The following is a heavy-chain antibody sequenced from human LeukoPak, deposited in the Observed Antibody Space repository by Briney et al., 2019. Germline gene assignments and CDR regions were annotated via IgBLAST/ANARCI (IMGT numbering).Heavy chain of an antibody. D-gene: IGHD6-13*01. CDR2: ISAYNGNT. Sequence: GASVKVSCKASGYTFTSYYMHWVRQAPGQGLEWMGWISAYNGNTNYAQKLQGRVTMTTDTSTSTAYMELRSLRSDDTAVYYCARDPDSSSCPYWGQGTLVTVSS. CDR3: ARDPDSSSCPY. CDR1: GYTFTSYY. J-gene: IGHJ4*02. V-gene: IGHV1-18*04.